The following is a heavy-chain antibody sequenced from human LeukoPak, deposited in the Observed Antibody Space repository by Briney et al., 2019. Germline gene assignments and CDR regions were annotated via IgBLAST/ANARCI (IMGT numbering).Heavy chain of an antibody. CDR1: GGSISSSSYY. CDR2: IYYSGST. CDR3: ARDGSVGGTLNAFDI. Sequence: PSETLSLTCTVSGGSISSSSYYWGWLRQPPGRGREWIGSIYYSGSTYYNPSLKSRVTISVDTSKNQFSLKLSSVTAADTAVYYCARDGSVGGTLNAFDIWGQGTMVTVSS. V-gene: IGHV4-39*07. D-gene: IGHD3-10*01. J-gene: IGHJ3*02.